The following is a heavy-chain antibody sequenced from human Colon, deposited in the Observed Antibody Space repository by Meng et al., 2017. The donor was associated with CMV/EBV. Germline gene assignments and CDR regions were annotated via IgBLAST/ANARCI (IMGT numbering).Heavy chain of an antibody. CDR1: GFIFRRYE. Sequence: GESLKISCASSGFIFRRYEMNWVRQAPGKGLEWVSYISSSGSTARYPDSVKGRFTISSDDSKNTLYLEMNSLRAEDTAVYHCARVANGDYHFDYWGQGTLVTVSS. D-gene: IGHD4-17*01. V-gene: IGHV3-48*03. CDR3: ARVANGDYHFDY. J-gene: IGHJ4*02. CDR2: ISSSGSTA.